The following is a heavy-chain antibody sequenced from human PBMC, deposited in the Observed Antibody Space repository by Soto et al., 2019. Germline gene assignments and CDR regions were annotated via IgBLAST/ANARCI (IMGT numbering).Heavy chain of an antibody. CDR2: ISYDGSNK. J-gene: IGHJ6*02. D-gene: IGHD6-19*01. Sequence: GGSLRLSCAASGFTFSSYGMHWVRQAPGKGLEWVAVISYDGSNKYYADSVKGRFTISRDNSKNTLYLQMNSLRAEDTAVYYCAKEAYSSGWTPWDYYYYGMDVWGQGTTVTVS. CDR3: AKEAYSSGWTPWDYYYYGMDV. CDR1: GFTFSSYG. V-gene: IGHV3-30*18.